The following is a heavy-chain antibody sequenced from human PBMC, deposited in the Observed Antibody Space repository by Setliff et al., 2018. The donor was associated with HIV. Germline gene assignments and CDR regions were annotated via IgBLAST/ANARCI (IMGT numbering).Heavy chain of an antibody. J-gene: IGHJ5*02. D-gene: IGHD3-22*01. CDR3: ASRVYYYDSSGYLREEGFDP. CDR1: GGSISNSRYY. CDR2: IYYSGST. Sequence: PSETLSLTCTVSGGSISNSRYYWSWIRQPPGKGLEWIGSIYYSGSTYYNPSLKSRVTISVDTSKNQFSLKLSSVTVADAAVYYCASRVYYYDSSGYLREEGFDPWGQGTLVTVSS. V-gene: IGHV4-39*01.